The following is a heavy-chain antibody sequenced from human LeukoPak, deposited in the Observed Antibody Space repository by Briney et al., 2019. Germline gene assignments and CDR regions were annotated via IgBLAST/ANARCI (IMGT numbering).Heavy chain of an antibody. J-gene: IGHJ4*02. D-gene: IGHD1-26*01. Sequence: GASVTVSCTASGYTFTSYGISWVRQARGQGLEWMGWISAYNGNTNYAQKLQGRVTMTTDTSTSTAYMELRSLRSDDTAVYYCARTLLGATMNYWGQGTLVTVSS. V-gene: IGHV1-18*01. CDR3: ARTLLGATMNY. CDR1: GYTFTSYG. CDR2: ISAYNGNT.